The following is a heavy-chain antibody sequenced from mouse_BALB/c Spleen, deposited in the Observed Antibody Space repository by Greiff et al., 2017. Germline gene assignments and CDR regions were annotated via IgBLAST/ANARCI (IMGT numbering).Heavy chain of an antibody. J-gene: IGHJ3*01. CDR2: IDPETGGT. V-gene: IGHV1-15*01. CDR3: TRPMITRAWLAY. D-gene: IGHD2-4*01. Sequence: QVQLKESGAELVRPGASVTLSCKASGYTFTDYEMHWVKQKPVHGLEWIGAIDPETGGTAYNQKFKGKATLTADKSSSTAYLELRSLTSEDSAVYYCTRPMITRAWLAYWGQGTLVTVSA. CDR1: GYTFTDYE.